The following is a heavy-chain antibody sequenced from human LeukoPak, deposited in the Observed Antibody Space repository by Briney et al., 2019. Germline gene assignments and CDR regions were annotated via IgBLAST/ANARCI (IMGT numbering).Heavy chain of an antibody. V-gene: IGHV3-30*04. D-gene: IGHD6-19*01. CDR2: ISYDGSNK. Sequence: GGSLRLSCAASRFTFSNYAMHWVRQAPGKGLEWVAVISYDGSNKYYADSVKGRFTISRDNSKNTLYLQMNSLRAEDTAVYYCARAGLAVAGRGRLDYWGQGTLVTVSS. CDR3: ARAGLAVAGRGRLDY. CDR1: RFTFSNYA. J-gene: IGHJ4*02.